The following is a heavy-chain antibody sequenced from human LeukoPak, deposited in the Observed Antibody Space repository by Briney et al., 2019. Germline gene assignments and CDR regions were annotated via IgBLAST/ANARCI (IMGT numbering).Heavy chain of an antibody. V-gene: IGHV1-8*01. Sequence: ASVKVSCKASGYTFTSYDINWVRQATGQGLEWMGWMNPNSGNTGYAQKFQGRVTMTRSTSISTAYMELSSLRSEDTAVYYCARAEKRGIAGAGTRAGGYWGQGTLVTVSS. D-gene: IGHD6-13*01. CDR2: MNPNSGNT. CDR3: ARAEKRGIAGAGTRAGGY. CDR1: GYTFTSYD. J-gene: IGHJ4*02.